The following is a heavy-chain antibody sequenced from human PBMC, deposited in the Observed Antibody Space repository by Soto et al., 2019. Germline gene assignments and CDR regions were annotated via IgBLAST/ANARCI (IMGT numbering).Heavy chain of an antibody. J-gene: IGHJ3*02. V-gene: IGHV4-31*03. CDR1: GGSISSGGYY. Sequence: PSETLSLTCTVSGGSISSGGYYWSWIRQHPGKGLEWIGYIYYSGSTYYNPPLKSRVTISVDTSKNQFSLKLSSVTAADTAVYYCARRRYDYIWGSYPLTSDAFDIWGQGTMVTVSS. D-gene: IGHD3-16*02. CDR2: IYYSGST. CDR3: ARRRYDYIWGSYPLTSDAFDI.